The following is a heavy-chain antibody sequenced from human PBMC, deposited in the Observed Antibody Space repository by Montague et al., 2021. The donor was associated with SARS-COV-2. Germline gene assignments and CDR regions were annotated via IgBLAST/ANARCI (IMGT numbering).Heavy chain of an antibody. J-gene: IGHJ4*02. CDR2: IYYTGST. Sequence: SETLSLTCTVSGGSISSSSYYWSWIRQSPGRGLEWIGYIYYTGSTTRNPSLDSRVTISLDTSRDLVSLELRSLTAADTAVYYCARGGGWKRHFDYWGQGTLVAVSS. V-gene: IGHV4-61*01. D-gene: IGHD4-23*01. CDR3: ARGGGWKRHFDY. CDR1: GGSISSSSYY.